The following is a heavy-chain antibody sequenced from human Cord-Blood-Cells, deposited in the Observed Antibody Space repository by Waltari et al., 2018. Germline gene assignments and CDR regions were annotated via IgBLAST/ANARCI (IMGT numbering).Heavy chain of an antibody. CDR1: GYTFTRYY. D-gene: IGHD6-13*01. J-gene: IGHJ4*02. CDR2: SNPSGGST. Sequence: QVQLVQSGAAVKKPGASVKVSCKASGYTFTRYYMHWLRQAPGQRLEWMGISNPSGGSTSYAQKFQGRVTMTRDTSTSTVYMELSSLRSEDTAVYYCARAPSIAAADYWGQGTLVTVSS. V-gene: IGHV1-46*01. CDR3: ARAPSIAAADY.